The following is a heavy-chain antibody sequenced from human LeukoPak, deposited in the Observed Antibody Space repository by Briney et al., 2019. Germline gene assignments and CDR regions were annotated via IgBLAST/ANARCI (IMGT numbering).Heavy chain of an antibody. Sequence: ASVKVSCKVSGYTLTELSMHWVRQAPGKGLEWMGGFDPEDGETIYAQKFQGRVTMTEDTSTDTAYMELSSLRSEDTAVYYCATVLYDYVWGSYRYGDYWGQGTLVTVSS. CDR1: GYTLTELS. D-gene: IGHD3-16*02. CDR2: FDPEDGET. CDR3: ATVLYDYVWGSYRYGDY. V-gene: IGHV1-24*01. J-gene: IGHJ4*02.